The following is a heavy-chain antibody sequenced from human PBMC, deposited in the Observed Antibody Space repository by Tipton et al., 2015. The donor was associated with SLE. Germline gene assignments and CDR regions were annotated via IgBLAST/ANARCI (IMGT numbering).Heavy chain of an antibody. Sequence: TLSLTCTASGGSISSGSYYWSWIRQPAGKGLEWFGRIYYSGSTYYNPSLKSRVTISVDTSKNQFSLKLSSMTAADTAVYYCARDSGYYFDYWGQGTLFTVSS. CDR2: IYYSGST. D-gene: IGHD3-10*01. CDR3: ARDSGYYFDY. J-gene: IGHJ4*02. V-gene: IGHV4-61*02. CDR1: GGSISSGSYY.